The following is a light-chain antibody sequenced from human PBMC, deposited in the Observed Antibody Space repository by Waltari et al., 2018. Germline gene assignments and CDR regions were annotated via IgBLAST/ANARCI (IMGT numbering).Light chain of an antibody. CDR1: QSIRNY. CDR2: DAS. V-gene: IGKV3-11*01. CDR3: QQRNNWPGLT. J-gene: IGKJ4*01. Sequence: EIVLTQSPATLSLSPGERATLSCRASQSIRNYLAWYQQQPGQAPRLLIYDASNRATGIPARFSGSGSGTDFTLTISSLEPEDFAVYYCQQRNNWPGLTFGGGTKVEIK.